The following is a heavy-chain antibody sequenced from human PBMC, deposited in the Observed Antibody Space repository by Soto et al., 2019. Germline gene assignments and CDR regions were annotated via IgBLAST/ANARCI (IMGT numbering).Heavy chain of an antibody. V-gene: IGHV3-30-3*01. J-gene: IGHJ4*02. CDR1: GLTFSSYA. Sequence: GGSLRLSCTASGLTFSSYAVHWVRQAPGKGLEWVSVISGDGGNKYFAESVRGRFLISRDNSKNTVYLQMNSLRHEDTAVYFCARRLTSTVSALGYWGQGTRVTFSS. CDR3: ARRLTSTVSALGY. CDR2: ISGDGGNK. D-gene: IGHD6-19*01.